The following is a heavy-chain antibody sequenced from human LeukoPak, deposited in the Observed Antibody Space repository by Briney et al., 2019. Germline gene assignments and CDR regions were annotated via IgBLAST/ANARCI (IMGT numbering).Heavy chain of an antibody. CDR1: GFTFSSYA. V-gene: IGHV3-23*01. CDR2: ISGSGGST. D-gene: IGHD5-18*01. Sequence: GGSLRLSCAASGFTFSSYAMSWVRQAPGKGLEWVSAISGSGGSTCYADSVKGRFTISRDNSKNTLYLQMNSLRAEDTAVYYCAKGRTSRYSYGYCPFDYWGQGTLVTVSS. J-gene: IGHJ4*02. CDR3: AKGRTSRYSYGYCPFDY.